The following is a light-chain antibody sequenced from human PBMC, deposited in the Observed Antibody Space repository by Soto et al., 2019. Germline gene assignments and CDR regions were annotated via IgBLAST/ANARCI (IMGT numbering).Light chain of an antibody. Sequence: EFVLTQSPGTLSLSPGERATLSCRSSQSVSSSYLAWYQQKPGQAPRLLIYGASSRATGIPDRFSGSGSGTDFTLTISRLEPEDFAVYYCQQDGSSPYTFGQGTKVDIK. CDR2: GAS. CDR3: QQDGSSPYT. J-gene: IGKJ1*01. V-gene: IGKV3-20*01. CDR1: QSVSSSY.